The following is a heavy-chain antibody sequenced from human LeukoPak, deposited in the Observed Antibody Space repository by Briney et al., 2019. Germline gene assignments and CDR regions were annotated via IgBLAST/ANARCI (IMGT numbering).Heavy chain of an antibody. J-gene: IGHJ4*02. CDR2: INSDGSST. D-gene: IGHD6-19*01. V-gene: IGHV3-74*01. CDR1: GFAFSSYW. CDR3: ATSEAVAGPLNY. Sequence: PGGSLRLSCAASGFAFSSYWMHWVRQAPGKGLVWVSRINSDGSSTRYADSVKGRFTISRDNAENTLYLQMNSLRAEDTAVYYCATSEAVAGPLNYWGQGTLVTVSS.